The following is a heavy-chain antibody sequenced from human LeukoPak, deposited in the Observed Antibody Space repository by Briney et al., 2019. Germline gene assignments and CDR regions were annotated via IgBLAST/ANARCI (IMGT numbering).Heavy chain of an antibody. J-gene: IGHJ6*02. CDR1: GFTFSSYG. V-gene: IGHV3-33*01. Sequence: GGSLRLSCAASGFTFSSYGMHWVRQAPGKGLEWVAVIWYDGSNKYYADSVKGRFTISRDNSKNTLYLQMNSLRAEDTAVYYCARDQCTYRGGDDFSYGMDVWGQGTTVTVSS. CDR2: IWYDGSNK. CDR3: ARDQCTYRGGDDFSYGMDV. D-gene: IGHD2-21*02.